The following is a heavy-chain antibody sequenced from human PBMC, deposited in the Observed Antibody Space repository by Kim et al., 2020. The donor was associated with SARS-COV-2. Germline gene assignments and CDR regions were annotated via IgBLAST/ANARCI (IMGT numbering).Heavy chain of an antibody. CDR2: IRSKANSYAT. V-gene: IGHV3-73*01. CDR1: GFTFSGSA. D-gene: IGHD4-17*01. J-gene: IGHJ3*02. Sequence: GGSLRLSCAASGFTFSGSAMHWVRQASGKGLEWVGRIRSKANSYATAYAASVKGRFTISRDDSKNTAYLQMNSLKTEDTAVYYCTTKTHDYGDSNDAFDIWGQGTMVTVSS. CDR3: TTKTHDYGDSNDAFDI.